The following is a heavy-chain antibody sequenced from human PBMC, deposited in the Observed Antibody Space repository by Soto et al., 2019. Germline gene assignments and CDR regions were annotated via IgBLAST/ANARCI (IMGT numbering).Heavy chain of an antibody. CDR2: ISSSGSTI. Sequence: EVQLVESGGGLVQPGGSLRLSCAASGFTFSSYSINWVRQAPGKGLEWVSYISSSGSTIYYADSVKSRFTISRDNAKNSLYLQMKSLRAEDTAVYYCARAGEYYYVTKGFDYGGQGTLVTVSS. V-gene: IGHV3-48*01. CDR1: GFTFSSYS. D-gene: IGHD3-10*02. CDR3: ARAGEYYYVTKGFDY. J-gene: IGHJ4*02.